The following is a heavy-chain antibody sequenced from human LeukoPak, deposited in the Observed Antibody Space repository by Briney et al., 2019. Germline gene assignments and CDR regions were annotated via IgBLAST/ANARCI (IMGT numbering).Heavy chain of an antibody. CDR3: ARSVVPAALFDY. Sequence: SETLSLTCTVSAGSISSSSYYWSWIRQPPGKGLEWIGYIYYSGSTNYNPSLKSRVTVSVDTSKNQFSLKLSSVTAADTAVYYCARSVVPAALFDYWGQGTLVTVSS. CDR2: IYYSGST. D-gene: IGHD2-2*01. CDR1: AGSISSSSYY. J-gene: IGHJ4*02. V-gene: IGHV4-61*05.